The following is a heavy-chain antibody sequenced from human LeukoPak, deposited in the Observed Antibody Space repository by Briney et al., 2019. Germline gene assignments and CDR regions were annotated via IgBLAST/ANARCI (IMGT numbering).Heavy chain of an antibody. CDR3: SRVDVEQWLGGSFDY. CDR2: IYYSGST. J-gene: IGHJ4*02. D-gene: IGHD6-19*01. Sequence: SETLSLTCTVSGGSISSYYWSWIRQPPGKGLEWIGYIYYSGSTNYNPSLKSRVTISVDTSKNQFSLKLSSVTAADTAVYHCSRVDVEQWLGGSFDYWGQGTLVTVSS. CDR1: GGSISSYY. V-gene: IGHV4-59*08.